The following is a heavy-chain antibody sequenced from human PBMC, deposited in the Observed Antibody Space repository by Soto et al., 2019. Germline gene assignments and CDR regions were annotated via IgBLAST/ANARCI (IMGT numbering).Heavy chain of an antibody. D-gene: IGHD3-22*01. CDR2: IKQDGSEK. CDR3: ARFYYDSSGYLPSPYYYYYGMDV. Sequence: PGGYLRLSCAASGFTFSSYWMSWVRQAPGKGLEWVANIKQDGSEKYYVDSVKGRFTISRDNAKNSLYLQMNSLRAEGTAVYYCARFYYDSSGYLPSPYYYYYGMDVWGQGTTVTVSS. V-gene: IGHV3-7*04. J-gene: IGHJ6*02. CDR1: GFTFSSYW.